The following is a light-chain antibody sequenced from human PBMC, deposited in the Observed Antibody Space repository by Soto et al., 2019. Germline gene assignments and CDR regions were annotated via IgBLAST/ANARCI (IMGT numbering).Light chain of an antibody. CDR3: QQFSSYPLT. Sequence: EIVMTQSPATLSVSPGERATLCCRASQSVSSNLAWYQQKPGQAPRLLIYGASSRATGIPDRFSGGGSGTDFTLTISKLEPEDFAVYYCQQFSSYPLTFGGGTKVDIK. CDR1: QSVSSN. J-gene: IGKJ4*01. V-gene: IGKV3-20*01. CDR2: GAS.